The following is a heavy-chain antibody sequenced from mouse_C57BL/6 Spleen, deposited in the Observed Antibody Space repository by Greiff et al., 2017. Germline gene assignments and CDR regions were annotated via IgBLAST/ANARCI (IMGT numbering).Heavy chain of an antibody. CDR2: ISSGGSYT. CDR1: GFTFSSYG. D-gene: IGHD1-1*01. Sequence: EVKLVESGGDLVKPGGSLKLSCAASGFTFSSYGMSWVRQTPDKRLEWVATISSGGSYTYYPDSVKGRFTISRDNAKNTLYLQMSSLKSEDTAMYYCARQVYGSSFDVWGTGTTVTVSS. J-gene: IGHJ1*03. V-gene: IGHV5-6*01. CDR3: ARQVYGSSFDV.